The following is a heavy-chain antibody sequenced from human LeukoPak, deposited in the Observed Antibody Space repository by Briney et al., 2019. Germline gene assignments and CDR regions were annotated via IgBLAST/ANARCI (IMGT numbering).Heavy chain of an antibody. D-gene: IGHD3-3*01. CDR3: ARDGRDFWSLMDY. V-gene: IGHV1-18*01. Sequence: GASVKVSCKASGYTFTSYGISWVRQAPGQGLEWMGWISGYSGNTRYAQKFQGRVTVTTDTSTTTAYMELRSLRSDDTAVYYCARDGRDFWSLMDYWGPGTLVTVSS. CDR1: GYTFTSYG. CDR2: ISGYSGNT. J-gene: IGHJ4*02.